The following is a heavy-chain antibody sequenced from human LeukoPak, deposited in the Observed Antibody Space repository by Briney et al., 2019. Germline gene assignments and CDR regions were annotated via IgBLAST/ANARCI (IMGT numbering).Heavy chain of an antibody. D-gene: IGHD1-20*01. CDR1: GYTFTGYY. CDR2: INPNSGGT. J-gene: IGHJ5*02. CDR3: ASTLTFITGTTEYWFDP. Sequence: ASVKVSCKASGYTFTGYYVHWVRQAPGQGLEWMGWINPNSGGTNYAQKFQGRVAMTRDTSISTAYMELSRLRSDDTAVYYCASTLTFITGTTEYWFDPWGQGTLVTVSS. V-gene: IGHV1-2*02.